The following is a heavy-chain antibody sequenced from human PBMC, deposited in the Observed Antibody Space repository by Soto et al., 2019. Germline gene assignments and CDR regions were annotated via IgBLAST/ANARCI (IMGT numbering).Heavy chain of an antibody. CDR3: ASEFQSVGFESYLFDP. CDR1: GGTFSSYA. J-gene: IGHJ5*02. D-gene: IGHD3-10*01. V-gene: IGHV1-69*01. CDR2: IVPMFGTA. Sequence: QVQLVQSGAEVKKPGSSVKVSCKASGGTFSSYAISWVRQAPGQGLEWMGGIVPMFGTAKYAQKFEGRVTITANESASTAYMVLSHLRSEGTAVYYGASEFQSVGFESYLFDPWGQGTLVTVSS.